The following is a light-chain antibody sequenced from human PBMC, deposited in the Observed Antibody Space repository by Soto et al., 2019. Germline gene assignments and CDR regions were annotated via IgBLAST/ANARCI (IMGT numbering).Light chain of an antibody. J-gene: IGKJ4*01. V-gene: IGKV3-20*01. CDR1: QSVTSSY. Sequence: EIVLTQSPGTLSLSPGERATLSCRASQSVTSSYLAWYQQKPGQAHRLLIYGASSRATGIPDRFSGSGSGTDFTLTISRLEPQDCEMYYCHKDGSSPLTFGGGTTVEIK. CDR3: HKDGSSPLT. CDR2: GAS.